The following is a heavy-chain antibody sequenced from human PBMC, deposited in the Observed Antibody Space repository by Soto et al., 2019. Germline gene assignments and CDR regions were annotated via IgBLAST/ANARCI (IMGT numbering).Heavy chain of an antibody. V-gene: IGHV3-23*01. CDR3: AKGYPNFRLYFDY. Sequence: GGSLRLSCAASGFTFSTYAMTWVRQAPGKGLEWVSAVSGSGTTTYYAASVKGRFTISRDNSENTLYLQLNSLRAEDTAVYFCAKGYPNFRLYFDYWGQGTLVTVSS. CDR1: GFTFSTYA. D-gene: IGHD7-27*01. CDR2: VSGSGTTT. J-gene: IGHJ4*02.